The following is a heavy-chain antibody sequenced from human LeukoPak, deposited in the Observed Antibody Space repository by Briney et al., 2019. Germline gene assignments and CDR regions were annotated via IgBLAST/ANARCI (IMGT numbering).Heavy chain of an antibody. V-gene: IGHV4-31*03. D-gene: IGHD4-17*01. CDR3: ARGSLRGYYFDY. J-gene: IGHJ4*02. CDR1: GGSISSGGYY. CDR2: IYYSGST. Sequence: SETLSLTCTVSGGSISSGGYYWSWIRQHPGRGLEWIGYIYYSGSTYYNPSLKSRVTISVDTSKNQFSLKLSSVTAADTAVYYCARGSLRGYYFDYWGQGTLVTVSS.